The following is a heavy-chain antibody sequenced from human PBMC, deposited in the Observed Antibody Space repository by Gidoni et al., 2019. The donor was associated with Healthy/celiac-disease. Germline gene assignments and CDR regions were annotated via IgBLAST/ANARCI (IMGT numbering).Heavy chain of an antibody. CDR2: IKHSGST. V-gene: IGHV4-34*01. J-gene: IGHJ6*02. CDR1: GGSFSGYY. D-gene: IGHD3-9*01. Sequence: QVQLQQWGAGLLKPSETLSLTCAVYGGSFSGYYWSWIRQPPGKGLEWIGEIKHSGSTNYNPSLKSRVTISVDTSKNQFSLKLSSVTAADTAVYYCARVQRFLTGYYRDYYGMDVWGQGTTVTVSS. CDR3: ARVQRFLTGYYRDYYGMDV.